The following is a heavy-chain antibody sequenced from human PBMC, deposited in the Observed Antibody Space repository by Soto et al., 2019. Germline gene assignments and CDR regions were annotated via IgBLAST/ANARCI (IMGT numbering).Heavy chain of an antibody. Sequence: SGTLCLTCTVAGGSISGYYGSWIRQPPGEGLEWIGYIYHSGSTNYNPSLKSRVTISVDTSKNQFSLKLSSVTAADTAVFYCARLGSIPTHDFDTWRQGTLVTVSS. V-gene: IGHV4-59*08. CDR3: ARLGSIPTHDFDT. D-gene: IGHD2-15*01. CDR2: IYHSGST. CDR1: GGSISGYY. J-gene: IGHJ4*02.